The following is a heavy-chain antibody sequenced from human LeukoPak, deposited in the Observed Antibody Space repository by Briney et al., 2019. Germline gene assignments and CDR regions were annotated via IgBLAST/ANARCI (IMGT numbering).Heavy chain of an antibody. V-gene: IGHV4-61*02. D-gene: IGHD6-19*01. CDR2: IYTSGST. Sequence: SQTLSLTCTVSGGSISSGSYYWSWIRQPAGKGLEWIGRIYTSGSTDYNPSLKSPVTISLDTSKNQFSLELSSVTAADTAVYYCARDPYSSGWYGGVFDCWGQGTLVTVSS. CDR3: ARDPYSSGWYGGVFDC. J-gene: IGHJ4*02. CDR1: GGSISSGSYY.